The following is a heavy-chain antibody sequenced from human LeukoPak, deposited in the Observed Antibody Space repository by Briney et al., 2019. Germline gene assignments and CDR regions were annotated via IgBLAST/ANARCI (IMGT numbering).Heavy chain of an antibody. CDR3: ARDLSSWYHYFDY. Sequence: GGSLRLSCAASGFTFSSYEMNWVRQAPGKGLEWVSSISSSSSYIYYADSVKGRFTISRDNAKNSLYLQMNSLRAEDTAVYYCARDLSSWYHYFDYWGQGTLVTVSS. J-gene: IGHJ4*02. CDR2: ISSSSSYI. CDR1: GFTFSSYE. V-gene: IGHV3-21*01. D-gene: IGHD6-13*01.